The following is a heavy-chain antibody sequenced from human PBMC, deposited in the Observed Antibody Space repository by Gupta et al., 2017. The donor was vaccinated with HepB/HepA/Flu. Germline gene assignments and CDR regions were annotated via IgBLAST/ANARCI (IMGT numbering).Heavy chain of an antibody. Sequence: QVQLVQSGAEVKKPGASVKVSCTASGYSFTGQHLHWVRQAPGQGLEWMGWINPNSGGTNYAQKFQDWVTMSRDTSISTAYMELRSLKSDDTAIYYCARGGGIALEFDYWGQGTLVTVSS. D-gene: IGHD6-13*01. CDR2: INPNSGGT. V-gene: IGHV1-2*04. J-gene: IGHJ4*02. CDR3: ARGGGIALEFDY. CDR1: GYSFTGQH.